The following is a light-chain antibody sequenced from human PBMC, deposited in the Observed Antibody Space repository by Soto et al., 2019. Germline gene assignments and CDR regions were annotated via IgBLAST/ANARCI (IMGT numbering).Light chain of an antibody. Sequence: EIVITHSPATLSVSPGEKPTLSCRPSQRFRSNLAWYQQKPGQAPRLLIYGASTRATGIPARFSGSGSGTEFTLTISSLQSEDFALYYCQQYNNWPGTFGQGTKVEIK. V-gene: IGKV3-15*01. CDR2: GAS. CDR1: QRFRSN. J-gene: IGKJ1*01. CDR3: QQYNNWPGT.